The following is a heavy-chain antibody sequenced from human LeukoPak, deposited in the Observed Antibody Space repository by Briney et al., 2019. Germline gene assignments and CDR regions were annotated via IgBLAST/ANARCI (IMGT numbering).Heavy chain of an antibody. D-gene: IGHD4-17*01. CDR3: ARDRGDGDPYYFDY. J-gene: IGHJ4*02. CDR2: ISGSGSTR. V-gene: IGHV3-11*04. CDR1: GFTFSDYY. Sequence: PGGSLRLSCAASGFTFSDYYMSWIRQAPGKGLEWVSHISGSGSTRIYADSVKGRFTISRDNAENSLYLQVNSLRAEDTAVYYCARDRGDGDPYYFDYWGQGTLVTVSS.